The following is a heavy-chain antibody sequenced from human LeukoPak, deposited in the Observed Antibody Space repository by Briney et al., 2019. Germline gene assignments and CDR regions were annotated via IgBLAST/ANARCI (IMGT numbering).Heavy chain of an antibody. CDR3: ARQGPRIAVAAEIPFDY. V-gene: IGHV4-38-2*01. D-gene: IGHD6-19*01. J-gene: IGHJ4*02. Sequence: SETLSLTCAVSGYSISSGYYWGWIRQPPGKGLEWIGSIYHSGSTYYNPSLKSRVTISVDTSKNQFSLKLSSVTAAGTAVYYCARQGPRIAVAAEIPFDYWGQGTLVTVSS. CDR1: GYSISSGYY. CDR2: IYHSGST.